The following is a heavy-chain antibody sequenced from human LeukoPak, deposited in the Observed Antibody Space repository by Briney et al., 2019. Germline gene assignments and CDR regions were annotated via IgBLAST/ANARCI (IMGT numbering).Heavy chain of an antibody. D-gene: IGHD1-7*01. CDR3: ARDGLYNWNYEVPYNWFDP. J-gene: IGHJ5*02. CDR2: IIPIFGTA. Sequence: ASVKVSCKASGGTFSSYAISWVRQAPGQGLEWMGGIIPIFGTANYAQKFQGRVTITTDESTSTAYMELSSLRSEDTAVYYCARDGLYNWNYEVPYNWFDPWGQGTLVTVSS. CDR1: GGTFSSYA. V-gene: IGHV1-69*05.